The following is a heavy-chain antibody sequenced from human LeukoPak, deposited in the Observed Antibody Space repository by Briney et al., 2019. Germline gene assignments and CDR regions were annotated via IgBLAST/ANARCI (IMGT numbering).Heavy chain of an antibody. Sequence: GGSLRLSCAASGFTFSSYDMNWVRQAPGKGLEWVSYISNSGSSIYYADSVKGRFTISRDNAKNSLYLQMNSLRAEDTAVYYCASPSALVDYWGQGTLVTVSS. CDR3: ASPSALVDY. J-gene: IGHJ4*02. CDR2: ISNSGSSI. D-gene: IGHD2-8*02. V-gene: IGHV3-48*03. CDR1: GFTFSSYD.